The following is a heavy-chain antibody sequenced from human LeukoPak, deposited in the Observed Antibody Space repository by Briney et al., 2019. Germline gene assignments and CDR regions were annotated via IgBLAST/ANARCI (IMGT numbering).Heavy chain of an antibody. D-gene: IGHD6-13*01. Sequence: GGSLRHSCAASGFTVRNNYMNWVRQAPGKGLEWVSLIYSDGSTYYADSVRGRFTISRDNSENTLYLQMNSLRVEDTAMYYCARDPPAVASNTYGWGQGTLVTVSS. CDR3: ARDPPAVASNTYG. J-gene: IGHJ4*02. V-gene: IGHV3-66*01. CDR1: GFTVRNNY. CDR2: IYSDGST.